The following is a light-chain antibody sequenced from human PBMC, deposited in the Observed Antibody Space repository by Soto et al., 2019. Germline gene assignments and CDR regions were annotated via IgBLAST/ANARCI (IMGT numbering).Light chain of an antibody. Sequence: EIVLAQSPATLSLSPGERATLSCRASQSVISSLAWYQQKPGQAPTLVIYDASKRATGIPARFSGSGSGTDFTLTISSLEPEDFAVYYCQQRSNWPLTFGGGTKVEIK. J-gene: IGKJ4*01. CDR1: QSVISS. CDR3: QQRSNWPLT. V-gene: IGKV3-11*01. CDR2: DAS.